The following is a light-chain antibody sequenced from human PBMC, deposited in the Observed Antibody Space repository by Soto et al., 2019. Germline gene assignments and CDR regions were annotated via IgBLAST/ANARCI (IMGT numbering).Light chain of an antibody. Sequence: EIVLTQSPDTLSLSPGERATLSCRASQSVSSGYLAWYQQKPGQAPRLLIYGASSRATGIPDRFSGSGSGTDFTLTINRLEPEDFAVYYCHEYDSSPRLTFGGGTKVYIK. CDR2: GAS. J-gene: IGKJ4*01. V-gene: IGKV3-20*01. CDR3: HEYDSSPRLT. CDR1: QSVSSGY.